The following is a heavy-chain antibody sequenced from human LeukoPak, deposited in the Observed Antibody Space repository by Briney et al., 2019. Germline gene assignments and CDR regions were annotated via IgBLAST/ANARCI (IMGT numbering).Heavy chain of an antibody. Sequence: PGGSLRLSCVASGFSLSNFQMYWVRQAPGKGLEWVSIISLDGSTEFYADSVKGRFTISGDTASNTMHLEMNNLRIEDTAVYYCMRDYMGWFDPWGQGSLVTVSS. D-gene: IGHD3-10*01. CDR3: MRDYMGWFDP. CDR1: GFSLSNFQ. V-gene: IGHV3-30-3*01. CDR2: ISLDGSTE. J-gene: IGHJ5*02.